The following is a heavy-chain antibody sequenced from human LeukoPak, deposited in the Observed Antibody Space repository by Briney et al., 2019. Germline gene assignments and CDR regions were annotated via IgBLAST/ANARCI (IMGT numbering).Heavy chain of an antibody. J-gene: IGHJ4*02. V-gene: IGHV3-30-3*01. D-gene: IGHD6-13*01. CDR3: AKGIALYYFDY. CDR2: ISYDGSNK. CDR1: GFTFGSYA. Sequence: GGSLRLSCAASGFTFGSYAMHWVRQAPGKGLEWVAVISYDGSNKYYADSVKARFTISRDNSKNTLYLQMNSLRAEDTAVYYCAKGIALYYFDYWGQGTLVTVSS.